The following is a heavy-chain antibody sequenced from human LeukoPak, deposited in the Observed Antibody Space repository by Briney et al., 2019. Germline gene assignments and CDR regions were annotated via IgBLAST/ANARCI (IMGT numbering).Heavy chain of an antibody. CDR3: ARDQLNITYYYGSGSSWFDP. J-gene: IGHJ5*02. CDR1: GYTFTSYY. D-gene: IGHD3-10*01. Sequence: ASVKVSCKASGYTFTSYYMHWVRQAPGQGLEWMGIINPSGGSTSYAQKLQGRVTMTRDTSTSTVYMELSSLRSEDTAVYYCARDQLNITYYYGSGSSWFDPWGQGTLVTVSS. V-gene: IGHV1-46*04. CDR2: INPSGGST.